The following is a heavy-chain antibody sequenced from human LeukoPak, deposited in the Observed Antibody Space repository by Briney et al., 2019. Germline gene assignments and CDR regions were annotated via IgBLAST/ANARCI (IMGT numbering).Heavy chain of an antibody. J-gene: IGHJ4*02. Sequence: QTLSLTCALSGDSFSSNSAAGNWLRQSPSRGLEWLGRTYYWSKWYKDYAVSVKSRITITPDTSKDQFSLQLNSVTAEDTAVYYCARGGDLWFGARDYWGQGTLVTVSS. CDR3: ARGGDLWFGARDY. D-gene: IGHD3-10*01. CDR2: TYYWSKWYK. CDR1: GDSFSSNSAA. V-gene: IGHV6-1*01.